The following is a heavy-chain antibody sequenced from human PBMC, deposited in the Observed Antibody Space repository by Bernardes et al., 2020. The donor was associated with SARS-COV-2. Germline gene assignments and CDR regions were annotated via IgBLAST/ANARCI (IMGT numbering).Heavy chain of an antibody. CDR1: GYSISSGYY. J-gene: IGHJ4*02. V-gene: IGHV4-38-2*02. CDR2: VFHSRNT. CDR3: ARDTAGHDYGGQWPLFDS. Sequence: SETLSLTCAVSGYSISSGYYWGWIRQPPGKGLEWIGYVFHSRNTYYNPSLQSRVTISVDTSKNQFSLKLNSVAAADTAVYYCARDTAGHDYGGQWPLFDSWGLGTLVTVSS. D-gene: IGHD4-17*01.